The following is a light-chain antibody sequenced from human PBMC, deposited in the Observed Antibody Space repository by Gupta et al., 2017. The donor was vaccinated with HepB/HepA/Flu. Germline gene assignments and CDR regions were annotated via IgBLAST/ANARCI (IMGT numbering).Light chain of an antibody. CDR3: CSDAGSNSWV. V-gene: IGLV2-11*01. CDR1: SSDVGGYNY. CDR2: DVT. J-gene: IGLJ2*01. Sequence: QSALTQPRSVSGSPGQSVTISCTGTSSDVGGYNYVSWYQQHPGKAPNFMIYDVTKRPAGVPDRFSGSKSGNTASLTISGRQAEEEANYHCCSDAGSNSWVFGGGTKVTVL.